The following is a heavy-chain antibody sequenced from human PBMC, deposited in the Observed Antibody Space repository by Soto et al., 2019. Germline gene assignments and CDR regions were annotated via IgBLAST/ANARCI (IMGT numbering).Heavy chain of an antibody. D-gene: IGHD5-12*01. J-gene: IGHJ5*02. CDR2: ISAYNGNT. CDR1: GYTFTSYG. Sequence: ASVKVSCKASGYTFTSYGISWVRQAPGQGLEWMGWISAYNGNTNYAQKLQGRVTMTTDTSTSTAYMELRSLRSDDTAVYYCARDRHEYSGYDLVGWFDPWGQAPLVTVCS. CDR3: ARDRHEYSGYDLVGWFDP. V-gene: IGHV1-18*01.